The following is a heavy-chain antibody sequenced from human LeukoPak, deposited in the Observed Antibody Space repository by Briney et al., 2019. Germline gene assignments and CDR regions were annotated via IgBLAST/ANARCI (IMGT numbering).Heavy chain of an antibody. CDR3: ARRGGLVTQYNYYYYGMAV. Sequence: ETLYLSCTVSGCSITIHYRNWIRQPPGKGLEWIGYIYYSGSANYNHSLKSRVTTSVDKSKIRSSLKLRSVPPAITAVYYCARRGGLVTQYNYYYYGMAVWGAGSTV. CDR2: IYYSGSA. CDR1: GCSITIHY. V-gene: IGHV4-59*08. J-gene: IGHJ6*02. D-gene: IGHD3/OR15-3a*01.